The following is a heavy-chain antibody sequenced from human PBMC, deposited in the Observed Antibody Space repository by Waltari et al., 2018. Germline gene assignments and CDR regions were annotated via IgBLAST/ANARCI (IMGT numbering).Heavy chain of an antibody. Sequence: EVQVVESGGGVVQPGGSLRLSCLTSGFRFSSYTMNWVRQAPGKRPRLVSSVCPNSIKTYYLQSVRGPFTISRDNARNSLYLQMDILRVEDSAVYYCASDPSMQHVAARGYWGQGTLVAVSS. CDR1: GFRFSSYT. CDR3: ASDPSMQHVAARGY. CDR2: VCPNSIKT. D-gene: IGHD2-8*01. J-gene: IGHJ4*02. V-gene: IGHV3-21*01.